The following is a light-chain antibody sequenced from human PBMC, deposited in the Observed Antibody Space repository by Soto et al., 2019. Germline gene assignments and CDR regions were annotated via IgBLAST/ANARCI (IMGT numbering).Light chain of an antibody. V-gene: IGKV1-5*01. Sequence: DIQMTESPSKLTASVGDRVTITCRASQNINNWVAWYQQKPGKAPKFLIYDASTLASGVPSRFSGSGFGTEFSLTISSLQPDDSGSYYCQHLRTFGQGTKVDIK. CDR1: QNINNW. CDR3: QHLRT. CDR2: DAS. J-gene: IGKJ1*01.